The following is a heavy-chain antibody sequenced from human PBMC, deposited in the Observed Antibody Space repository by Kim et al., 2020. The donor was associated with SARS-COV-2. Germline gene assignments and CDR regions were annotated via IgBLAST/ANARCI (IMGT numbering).Heavy chain of an antibody. J-gene: IGHJ4*02. CDR3: ARFIAVAGTNYFDY. V-gene: IGHV4-31*02. D-gene: IGHD6-19*01. Sequence: NPSLKSRVTISVDTSKNQFSLKLSSVTAADTAVYYCARFIAVAGTNYFDYWGQGTLVTVSS.